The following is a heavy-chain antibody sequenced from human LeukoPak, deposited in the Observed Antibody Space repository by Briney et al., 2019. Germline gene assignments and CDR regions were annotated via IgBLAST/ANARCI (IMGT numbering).Heavy chain of an antibody. CDR1: GGSISSYY. D-gene: IGHD2-15*01. CDR3: ARGRYCSADICSGGDAFDI. V-gene: IGHV4-4*07. J-gene: IGHJ3*02. CDR2: IYSGGST. Sequence: SETLSLTCTVSGGSISSYYWSWIRQPAGKGLEWIGRIYSGGSTNYNPSLKSRVTMSVDSSNNQFSLKLSSVTAADTAVFYCARGRYCSADICSGGDAFDIWGQGTMVSVSS.